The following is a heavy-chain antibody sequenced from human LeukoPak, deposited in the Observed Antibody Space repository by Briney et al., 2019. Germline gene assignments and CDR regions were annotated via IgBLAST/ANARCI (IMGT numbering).Heavy chain of an antibody. CDR2: IRADGGEI. CDR3: ARDLRRGSYYYYYMDV. J-gene: IGHJ6*03. Sequence: GGSLRLSCEASGFSFSTSWMTWVRQAPGKGLEWVANIRADGGEIYYVDSVKGRFAISRDNAKNSLYLQMDSLRVEDTAVYYCARDLRRGSYYYYYMDVWGKGTTVTVSS. CDR1: GFSFSTSW. V-gene: IGHV3-7*01. D-gene: IGHD3-16*01.